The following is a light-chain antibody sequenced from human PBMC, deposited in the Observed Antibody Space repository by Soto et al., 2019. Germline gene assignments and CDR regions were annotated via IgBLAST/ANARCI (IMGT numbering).Light chain of an antibody. Sequence: DIQMTQSPSTLSASVGDRVTITCRASQSISGWLAWYQQKPGKAPNLLIYDASSLESGVPSRFIGSGSGTEFTLTISSLQPDDFATYYCQHYNSYPITFGQGTRLEIK. J-gene: IGKJ5*01. V-gene: IGKV1-5*01. CDR2: DAS. CDR1: QSISGW. CDR3: QHYNSYPIT.